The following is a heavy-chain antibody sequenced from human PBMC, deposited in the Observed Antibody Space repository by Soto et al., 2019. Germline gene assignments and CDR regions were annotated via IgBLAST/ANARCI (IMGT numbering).Heavy chain of an antibody. J-gene: IGHJ4*02. CDR3: ARVRRALDY. CDR2: IYYSGST. CDR1: GGSISSSSYY. V-gene: IGHV4-39*01. Sequence: SETLSLTCTVSGGSISSSSYYWGWIRQPPGKGLEWIGSIYYSGSTYYNPSLKSRVTISVDTSKNQFSLKLSSVTAADTAVYYCARVRRALDYWGQGTLVTVSS.